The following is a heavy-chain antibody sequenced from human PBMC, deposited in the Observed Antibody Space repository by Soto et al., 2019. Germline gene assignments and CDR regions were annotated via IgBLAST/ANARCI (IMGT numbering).Heavy chain of an antibody. J-gene: IGHJ3*01. D-gene: IGHD3-22*01. CDR3: ARDQLYYNDISGRPLNAFDV. V-gene: IGHV3-48*01. CDR2: IGIGSSTK. Sequence: GVLRLSCAASVFTFRNYGMNWVRQAPGKGLEWVSYIGIGSSTKYYADSVKGRFTISRDNAKNSLYLQMNSLRAEDTAVYYCARDQLYYNDISGRPLNAFDVWGQGTMVTVSS. CDR1: VFTFRNYG.